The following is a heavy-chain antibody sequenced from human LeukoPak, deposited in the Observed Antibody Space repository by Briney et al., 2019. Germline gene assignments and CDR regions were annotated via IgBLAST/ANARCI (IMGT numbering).Heavy chain of an antibody. CDR3: ARDRNYVWGSYRYSYFDY. Sequence: GESLKISCKGSGYSFTSYWIGWVRQMPGKGLEWMGIIYPGDSDTRYSPSFQGQVTISADKSISTAYLQWSSLKASDTAMYYCARDRNYVWGSYRYSYFDYWGQGTLVTVSS. CDR2: IYPGDSDT. V-gene: IGHV5-51*01. D-gene: IGHD3-16*02. J-gene: IGHJ4*02. CDR1: GYSFTSYW.